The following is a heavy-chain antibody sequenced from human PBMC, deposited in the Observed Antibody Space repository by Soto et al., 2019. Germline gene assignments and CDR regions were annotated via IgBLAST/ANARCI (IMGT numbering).Heavy chain of an antibody. CDR2: IYSGGST. CDR3: ARVIRSDIVVVPAAIPDY. V-gene: IGHV3-66*01. J-gene: IGHJ4*02. CDR1: GFTVSSNY. Sequence: EVQLVESGGGLVQPGGSLRLSCAASGFTVSSNYMSWVRQAPGKGLEWVSVIYSGGSTYYADSVKGRFTISRDNSKNTLYLQMNSLRAEDTAVYYCARVIRSDIVVVPAAIPDYWGQGTLVTVSS. D-gene: IGHD2-2*01.